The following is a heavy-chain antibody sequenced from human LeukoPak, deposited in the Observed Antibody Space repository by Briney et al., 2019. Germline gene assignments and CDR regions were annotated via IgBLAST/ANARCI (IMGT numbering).Heavy chain of an antibody. CDR1: GYTFTSYG. J-gene: IGHJ4*02. V-gene: IGHV1-18*01. Sequence: ASVNVSCTASGYTFTSYGVSWVRQAPGQGLEWMGWIDTYRGSTNYAQNLQGRVTVTTDTSTTTVYMELRSLRSDDTAVYYCARPNTDAAGYFFDYWGQGTQVTVSS. D-gene: IGHD6-13*01. CDR2: IDTYRGST. CDR3: ARPNTDAAGYFFDY.